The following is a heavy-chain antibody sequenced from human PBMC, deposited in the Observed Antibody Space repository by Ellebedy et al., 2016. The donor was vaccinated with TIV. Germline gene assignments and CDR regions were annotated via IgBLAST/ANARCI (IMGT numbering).Heavy chain of an antibody. CDR2: INQDGGEK. V-gene: IGHV3-7*01. CDR3: ARLIGGTCQCAFDI. D-gene: IGHD2-15*01. J-gene: IGHJ3*02. CDR1: GFTFSSHW. Sequence: GESLKISCAASGFTFSSHWMNWVRQAPGKGLEWVANINQDGGEKNYVDSVRGRFTISRDNAKNSLYLQMNSLRAEDTAVYYCARLIGGTCQCAFDIWGQGTMVTVSS.